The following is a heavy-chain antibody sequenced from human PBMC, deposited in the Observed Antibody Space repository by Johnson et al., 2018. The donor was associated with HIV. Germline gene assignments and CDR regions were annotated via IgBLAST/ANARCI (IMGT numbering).Heavy chain of an antibody. CDR1: GFTFSDYY. CDR2: ISSSGSTI. CDR3: ARDHIRGYDSPNDAFDI. J-gene: IGHJ3*02. D-gene: IGHD3-22*01. V-gene: IGHV3-11*04. Sequence: QEQLVESGGGVVRPGGSLRLSYAASGFTFSDYYMSWIRQAPGKGLEWVSYISSSGSTIYYADSVKGRFTISRDNAKNSLYLQMNSLRAEDTAVYYCARDHIRGYDSPNDAFDIWGQGTMVTVSS.